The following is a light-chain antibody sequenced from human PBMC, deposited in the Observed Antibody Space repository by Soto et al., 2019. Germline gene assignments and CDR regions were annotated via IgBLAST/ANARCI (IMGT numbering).Light chain of an antibody. Sequence: IVGTQSRITLAGNSGERATLSCRASQSVSSNLAWYQQKPGQAPRLLIYGASTRATGIPARFSGSGSGTEFTLTLSSLPSEDFAVYYSPQYDTSPPPFGEGTKVDIK. CDR2: GAS. J-gene: IGKJ1*01. V-gene: IGKV3-15*01. CDR1: QSVSSN. CDR3: PQYDTSPPP.